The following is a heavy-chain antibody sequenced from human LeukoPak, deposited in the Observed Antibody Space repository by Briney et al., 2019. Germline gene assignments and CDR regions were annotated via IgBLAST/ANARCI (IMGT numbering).Heavy chain of an antibody. CDR3: ARGHVDTAMVTYFDY. CDR1: GASIASHSW. V-gene: IGHV4-4*02. D-gene: IGHD5-18*01. Sequence: SETLSLTCAVSGASIASHSWWSWVRQPPGKGLEWIGEINHSGSTNYNPSLKSRVTISVDTSKNQFSLKLSSVTAADTAVYYCARGHVDTAMVTYFDYWGQGTLVTVSS. J-gene: IGHJ4*02. CDR2: INHSGST.